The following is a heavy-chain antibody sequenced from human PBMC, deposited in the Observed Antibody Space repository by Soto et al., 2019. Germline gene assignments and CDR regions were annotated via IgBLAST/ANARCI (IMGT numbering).Heavy chain of an antibody. Sequence: LSLTCTVSGGSVSSGSYYWSWIRQPPGKGLEWIGEVNPTGSTKYNPSLKSRVTISVDTSKNQFSLNLNSVTAADTALYYCARSREQWLVDTFDIWGQGTMVTVSS. J-gene: IGHJ3*02. D-gene: IGHD6-19*01. V-gene: IGHV4-61*01. CDR2: VNPTGST. CDR3: ARSREQWLVDTFDI. CDR1: GGSVSSGSYY.